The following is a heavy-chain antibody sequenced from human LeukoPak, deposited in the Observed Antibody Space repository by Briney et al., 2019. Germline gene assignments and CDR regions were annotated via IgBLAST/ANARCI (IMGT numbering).Heavy chain of an antibody. J-gene: IGHJ4*02. Sequence: PSETLSLTCTVSGGPIRSYYWSWIRQPAGKGLEWIGRIYTSGSTNYNPSLKSRVTMSVDTSKNQFSLKLSSVTAADTAVYYCARVGVRYYYDSSGYSYFDYWGQGTLVTVSS. CDR2: IYTSGST. CDR1: GGPIRSYY. CDR3: ARVGVRYYYDSSGYSYFDY. V-gene: IGHV4-4*07. D-gene: IGHD3-22*01.